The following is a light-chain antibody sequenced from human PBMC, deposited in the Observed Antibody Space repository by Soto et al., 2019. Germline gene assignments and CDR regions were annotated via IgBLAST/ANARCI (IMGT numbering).Light chain of an antibody. CDR2: EVN. Sequence: QCLLAQPASVSGSRGQSITISCTGTSSNVGSYKLVSWYQQHPGKAPKLMIFEVNKRPSGVSNRFSGSKSGNTASLTISGLKVEDEADYYCCSSGGSPTYVFGTGTKVTVL. CDR1: SSNVGSYKL. J-gene: IGLJ1*01. CDR3: CSSGGSPTYV. V-gene: IGLV2-23*02.